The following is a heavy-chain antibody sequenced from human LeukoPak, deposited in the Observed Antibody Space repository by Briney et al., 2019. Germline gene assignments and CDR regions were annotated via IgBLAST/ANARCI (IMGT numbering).Heavy chain of an antibody. CDR3: ARSPYDSGGYYYEPGMDV. CDR1: GGTFSSYA. Sequence: SVKVSCKASGGTFSSYAISWVRQAPGQGLEWMGGIIPIFGTANYAQKFQGRVTITADESTSTAYMELSSLRSEDTAVYYCARSPYDSGGYYYEPGMDVWGQGTTVTVSS. V-gene: IGHV1-69*13. CDR2: IIPIFGTA. J-gene: IGHJ6*02. D-gene: IGHD3-22*01.